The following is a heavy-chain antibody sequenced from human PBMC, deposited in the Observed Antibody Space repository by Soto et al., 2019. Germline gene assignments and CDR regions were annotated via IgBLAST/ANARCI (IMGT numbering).Heavy chain of an antibody. CDR1: GYTFTSYG. CDR2: ISAYNGNT. CDR3: ARVPARVDRIKYYYYGIDV. V-gene: IGHV1-18*01. J-gene: IGHJ6*02. D-gene: IGHD3-3*01. Sequence: VQLVQSGAEVKKPGASVKVSCKASGYTFTSYGISWVRQAPGQGLEWMGWISAYNGNTNYAQKLQGRVTMTTDTSTSTAYMELRSLRSDDTAVYYCARVPARVDRIKYYYYGIDVWGQGTTVTVSS.